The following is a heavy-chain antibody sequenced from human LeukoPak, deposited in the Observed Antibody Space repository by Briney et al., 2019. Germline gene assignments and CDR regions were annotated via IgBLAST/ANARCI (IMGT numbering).Heavy chain of an antibody. D-gene: IGHD2/OR15-2a*01. CDR3: ARAGNTRFDY. CDR1: GFTFSSYE. Sequence: GGSLRLSCAASGFTFSSYEMNWVRQAPGKGLEWVAFIRYDGRNKYYAESVKGRFTISRDNSKNTLYLQMNSLRAEDTAVYYCARAGNTRFDYWGQGTLVTVSS. CDR2: IRYDGRNK. J-gene: IGHJ4*02. V-gene: IGHV3-30*02.